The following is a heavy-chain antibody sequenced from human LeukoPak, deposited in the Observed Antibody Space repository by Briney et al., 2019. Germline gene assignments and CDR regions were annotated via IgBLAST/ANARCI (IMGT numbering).Heavy chain of an antibody. Sequence: GGSLRLSCTASGFSFSSYWMSWVRQAPGKGLEGVANIKKDGSEIFYVDSVKGRFTISRDNAKNSLFLQMNSLRADDTAVYFCARDGAARGSGSFGDWGQGTLVSVSS. D-gene: IGHD3-10*01. CDR3: ARDGAARGSGSFGD. CDR1: GFSFSSYW. CDR2: IKKDGSEI. V-gene: IGHV3-7*03. J-gene: IGHJ4*02.